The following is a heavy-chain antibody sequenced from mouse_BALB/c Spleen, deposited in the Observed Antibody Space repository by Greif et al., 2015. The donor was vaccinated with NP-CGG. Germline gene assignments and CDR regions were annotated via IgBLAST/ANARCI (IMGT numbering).Heavy chain of an antibody. V-gene: IGHV1-84*02. Sequence: QVQLQQSGPELVKPGASVKISCKASGYTFTDYYINWVKQKPGQGLEWTGWIYPGSGNTKYNEKFKGKATLTVDTSSSTAYMQLSSLTSEDTAVYFCARDDGYPYYYAMDYWGQGTSVTVSS. CDR1: GYTFTDYY. J-gene: IGHJ4*01. D-gene: IGHD2-3*01. CDR3: ARDDGYPYYYAMDY. CDR2: IYPGSGNT.